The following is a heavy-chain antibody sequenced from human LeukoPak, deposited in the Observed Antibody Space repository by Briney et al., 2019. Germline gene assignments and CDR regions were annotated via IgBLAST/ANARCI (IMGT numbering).Heavy chain of an antibody. CDR3: ARARYREINYAYAGGFYYMDV. Sequence: PSETLSLTCTVSGASLSPYYWSWIRQSPGKGLEWIGDISYSGSTNSHPSFKSRVTISVDMSKPQFYLELSSVTVADTAVYYCARARYREINYAYAGGFYYMDVWGKGTTVTVSS. D-gene: IGHD1-26*01. CDR2: ISYSGST. CDR1: GASLSPYY. J-gene: IGHJ6*03. V-gene: IGHV4-59*01.